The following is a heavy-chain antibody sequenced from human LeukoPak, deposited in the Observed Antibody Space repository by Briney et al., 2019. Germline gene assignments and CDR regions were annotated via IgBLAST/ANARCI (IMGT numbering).Heavy chain of an antibody. CDR1: GYTFAGYY. J-gene: IGHJ5*02. Sequence: ASVKVSCKASGYTFAGYYIHWVRQAPGQGLEWMGWINAGNGNTKYSQKFQGRVTITRDTSASTAYMELSSLRSEDTAVYYCARVYDYVWGSYRYNWFDPWGQGTLVTVSS. CDR2: INAGNGNT. V-gene: IGHV1-3*01. CDR3: ARVYDYVWGSYRYNWFDP. D-gene: IGHD3-16*02.